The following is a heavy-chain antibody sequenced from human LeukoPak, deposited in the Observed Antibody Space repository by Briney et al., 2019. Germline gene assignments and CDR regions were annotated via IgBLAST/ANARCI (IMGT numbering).Heavy chain of an antibody. CDR3: ATTKGRYSSSIDY. D-gene: IGHD6-13*01. CDR2: IKSKSDGGTT. CDR1: GFSFSNAW. V-gene: IGHV3-15*01. Sequence: GGSLRLSCAASGFSFSNAWMSWVRQAPGKGLEWVGRIKSKSDGGTTDYAAPVKGRFTISRDDSKNTLYLQMNSLKTEDTAVYYCATTKGRYSSSIDYWGQGTLVTVSS. J-gene: IGHJ4*02.